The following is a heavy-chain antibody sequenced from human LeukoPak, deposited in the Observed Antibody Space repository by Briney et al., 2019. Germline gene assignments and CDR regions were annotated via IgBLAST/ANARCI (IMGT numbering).Heavy chain of an antibody. CDR2: IYYSGST. Sequence: SETLSLTCTVSGGSISSSSYYWGWIRQPPGKGLEWIGSIYYSGSTYYNPSLKSRVTISVDTSKNQFSLKLSSVTAADTAVYYCARAENESGFWTPNWFDPWGQGTLVTVSS. CDR1: GGSISSSSYY. V-gene: IGHV4-39*07. D-gene: IGHD1-26*01. J-gene: IGHJ5*02. CDR3: ARAENESGFWTPNWFDP.